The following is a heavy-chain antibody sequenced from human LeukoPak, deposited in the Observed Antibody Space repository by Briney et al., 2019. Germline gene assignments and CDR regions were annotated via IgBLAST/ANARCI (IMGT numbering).Heavy chain of an antibody. D-gene: IGHD6-19*01. V-gene: IGHV3-53*01. CDR1: GFTVSTNY. J-gene: IGHJ4*02. CDR2: IYSGGNT. CDR3: ASRSVAGTKTPFDY. Sequence: GGSLRLSCAASGFTVSTNYMTWVRQAPGRGLEWVSIIYSGGNTYYADSVKGRFTISRDNSTNTLYLQMNSLRAEDTAVYYCASRSVAGTKTPFDYWGQGTLVTVSS.